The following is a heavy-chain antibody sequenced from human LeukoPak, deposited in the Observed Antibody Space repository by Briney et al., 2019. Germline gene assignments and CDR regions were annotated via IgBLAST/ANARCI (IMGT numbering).Heavy chain of an antibody. D-gene: IGHD2-21*02. V-gene: IGHV1-2*06. CDR2: INPNSGGA. J-gene: IGHJ4*02. Sequence: GASVKVSRKASGYTFTGYYLHWVRQAPGQGLEWMGRINPNSGGANFAQKFQGRVTMTRDTSISTAYMELSRLRSDDTAVYFCARTHNCGGDCYIFDDWGQGSLVTVSS. CDR1: GYTFTGYY. CDR3: ARTHNCGGDCYIFDD.